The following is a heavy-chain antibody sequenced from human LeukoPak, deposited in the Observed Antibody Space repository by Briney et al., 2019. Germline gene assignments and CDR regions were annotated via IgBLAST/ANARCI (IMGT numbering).Heavy chain of an antibody. V-gene: IGHV3-30*18. D-gene: IGHD6-19*01. Sequence: GGSLRLSCAASGFTFSSYAMHWVRQAPGKGLEWVSIISYDGSNKYYADSVKGRFTISRDNSKNTLNLQMNSLRADDTAVYYCAKLRGAVAVPFDYWGQGTLVTVSS. CDR2: ISYDGSNK. CDR1: GFTFSSYA. CDR3: AKLRGAVAVPFDY. J-gene: IGHJ4*02.